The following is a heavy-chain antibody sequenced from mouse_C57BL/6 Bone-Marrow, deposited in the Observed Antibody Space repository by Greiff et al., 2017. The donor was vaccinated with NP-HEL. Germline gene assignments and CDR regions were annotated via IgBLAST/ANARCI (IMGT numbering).Heavy chain of an antibody. V-gene: IGHV1-64*01. CDR2: IHPNSGST. CDR1: GYTFTSYW. Sequence: QVQLQQPGAELVKPGASVKLSCKASGYTFTSYWMHWVKQRPGQGLEWIGMIHPNSGSTNYNEKFKSKATLTVDKSSSTAYMQLSSLTSEDSAVYYCARSETGTVYWYFDVWGTGTTVTVSS. CDR3: ARSETGTVYWYFDV. D-gene: IGHD4-1*01. J-gene: IGHJ1*03.